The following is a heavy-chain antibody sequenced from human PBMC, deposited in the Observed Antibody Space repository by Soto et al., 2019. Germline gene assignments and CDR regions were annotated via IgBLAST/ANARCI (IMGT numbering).Heavy chain of an antibody. V-gene: IGHV5-51*01. Sequence: DSLTISCKGSGYRFTSYWIGLVRQMPGKGLEWMGIIYPGDSDTRYSPSFQGQVTISADKSISTAYLQWSSLKASDTAMYYCARQDQRGIAARLWGQGTLVTVSS. D-gene: IGHD6-6*01. CDR1: GYRFTSYW. J-gene: IGHJ4*02. CDR3: ARQDQRGIAARL. CDR2: IYPGDSDT.